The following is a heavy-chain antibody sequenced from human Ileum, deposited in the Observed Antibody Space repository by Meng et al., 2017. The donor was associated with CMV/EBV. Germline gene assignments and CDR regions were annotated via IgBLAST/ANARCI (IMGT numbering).Heavy chain of an antibody. V-gene: IGHV3-30-3*01. J-gene: IGHJ6*02. Sequence: GGSLRLSCVASGFTFTSAWMSWVRQAPGKGLEWVAVISHDGSNKYYADSVKGRFTISRDNSKNTLYLQMNSLRAEDTAVYYCAGAGGLGSYYYGMDVWGQGTTVTVSS. D-gene: IGHD1-26*01. CDR3: AGAGGLGSYYYGMDV. CDR1: GFTFTSAW. CDR2: ISHDGSNK.